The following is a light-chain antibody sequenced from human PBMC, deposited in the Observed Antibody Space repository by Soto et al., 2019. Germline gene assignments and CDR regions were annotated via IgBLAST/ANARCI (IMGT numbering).Light chain of an antibody. Sequence: DIQLTQSPSFLSASVGDRVTITCRASQGISSYLAWYQQTPGKAPKLLIYASSSLQSGVPSRFSGSGSGTEFTLTISSLQPEDFATYYCQQLNTFPVTFGQGTRRRLN. CDR3: QQLNTFPVT. J-gene: IGKJ5*01. CDR2: ASS. V-gene: IGKV1-9*01. CDR1: QGISSY.